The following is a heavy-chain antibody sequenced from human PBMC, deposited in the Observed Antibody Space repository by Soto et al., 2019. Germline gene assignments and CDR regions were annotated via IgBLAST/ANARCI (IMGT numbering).Heavy chain of an antibody. CDR3: ARGFKVASPKGGYCYYGMDV. J-gene: IGHJ6*02. V-gene: IGHV4-31*03. CDR1: GGSISSGGYY. CDR2: IYYSGST. Sequence: QVQLQESGPGLVKPSQTLSLSCTVSGGSISSGGYYWSWIRQHPGKGLEWIGYIYYSGSTYYNPSLKSRVTISVDTFKNQFSLKLSSVTAADTAVYYCARGFKVASPKGGYCYYGMDVWGQGTTVTVSS. D-gene: IGHD2-15*01.